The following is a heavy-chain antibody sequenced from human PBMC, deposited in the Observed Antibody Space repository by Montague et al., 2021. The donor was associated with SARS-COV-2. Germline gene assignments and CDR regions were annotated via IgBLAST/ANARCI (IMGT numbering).Heavy chain of an antibody. CDR3: ARGSGNDWGELDY. V-gene: IGHV4-34*01. Sequence: SETLSLTCAVYGGSFSGYYWSWIRQPPGKGLEWIGEINRSGSTNYNQSPKSRVTISVDTSKYQYSLKLSSVTAADTAVYYCARGSGNDWGELDYWGQGTLVTVSS. J-gene: IGHJ4*02. D-gene: IGHD1-1*01. CDR2: INRSGST. CDR1: GGSFSGYY.